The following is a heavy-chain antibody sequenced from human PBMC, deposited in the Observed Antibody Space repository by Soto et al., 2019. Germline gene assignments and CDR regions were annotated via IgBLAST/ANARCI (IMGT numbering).Heavy chain of an antibody. D-gene: IGHD4-17*01. CDR1: GYTFTRYA. V-gene: IGHV1-3*01. CDR2: INVDNGNT. Sequence: ASVKVSCKASGYTFTRYAIHWVRLAPGQSLEWMGWINVDNGNTRYSENFQGRVTITRDTSASAAYMELSSLRSEDTAVYYCAREPWTSMTTNYYYYTDVWGKGTPVTVSS. CDR3: AREPWTSMTTNYYYYTDV. J-gene: IGHJ6*03.